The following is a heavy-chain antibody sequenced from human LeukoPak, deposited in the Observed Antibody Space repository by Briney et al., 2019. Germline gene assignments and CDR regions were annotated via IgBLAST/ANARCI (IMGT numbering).Heavy chain of an antibody. D-gene: IGHD3-10*01. CDR2: IHIDGDT. CDR1: GFTVTTTF. J-gene: IGHJ4*02. Sequence: GGSLRLSCAASGFTVTTTFMHWVRQAPGKGLEWVSDIHIDGDTHSADSVKGRFTISRDYSKNTLYLQMNSLRVEDTAIYYCARGEGYMIRDWGQGTLVTVSS. CDR3: ARGEGYMIRD. V-gene: IGHV3-66*01.